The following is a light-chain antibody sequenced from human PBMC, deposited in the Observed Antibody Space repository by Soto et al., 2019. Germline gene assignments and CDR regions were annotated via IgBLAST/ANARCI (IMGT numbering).Light chain of an antibody. CDR2: GNS. CDR3: PSYDGSLRV. Sequence: QSVLTQPPSVSGAPGQRVTISCTGSSSNIGAGYDVHWYQQLPGTAPKLLIYGNSNRPSGVPDRFSGSKSGTSASLAITGSQAEDAADYYGPSYDGSLRVFGGGTKLPVL. J-gene: IGLJ2*01. V-gene: IGLV1-40*01. CDR1: SSNIGAGYD.